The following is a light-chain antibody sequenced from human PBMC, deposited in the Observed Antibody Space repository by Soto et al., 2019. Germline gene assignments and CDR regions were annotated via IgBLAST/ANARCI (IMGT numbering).Light chain of an antibody. CDR1: QSISSW. CDR3: QQYNSYPYVT. V-gene: IGKV1-5*03. Sequence: DIQMTQSPSTLSASVGDRVTITCRASQSISSWLAWYQQKPGKAPKLLIYKASSLESGVPSRFSGSGSGTEFTLTISRLQPDDFATYYCQQYNSYPYVTFGQGTKLEIK. J-gene: IGKJ2*01. CDR2: KAS.